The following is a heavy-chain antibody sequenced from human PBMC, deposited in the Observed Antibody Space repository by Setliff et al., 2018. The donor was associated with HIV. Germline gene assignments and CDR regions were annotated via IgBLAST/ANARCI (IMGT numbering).Heavy chain of an antibody. V-gene: IGHV3-20*04. D-gene: IGHD6-6*01. Sequence: GSLRLSCVGSGFYFEDYGMAWARQIPGKGLEWVSTITWSGDRTDYADSVKGRFTVSRDNAKDSLYLQMRSLRLEDTAIYYCVRAGRPFRGAMTGLTYDFWGQGALVTVSS. CDR1: GFYFEDYG. J-gene: IGHJ4*02. CDR2: ITWSGDRT. CDR3: VRAGRPFRGAMTGLTYDF.